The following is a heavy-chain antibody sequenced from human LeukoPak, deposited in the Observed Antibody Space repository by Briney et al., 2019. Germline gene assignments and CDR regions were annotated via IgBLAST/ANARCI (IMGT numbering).Heavy chain of an antibody. V-gene: IGHV3-23*01. CDR3: ANQYSSGWYVHFQH. D-gene: IGHD6-19*01. CDR1: GFTFSSYA. CDR2: ISGSGGST. Sequence: GGSLRLSGAASGFTFSSYAMSCARQAPGKGLEWVSAISGSGGSTYYADSVKGRFTISRDNSKNTLYLQMNSLRAEDTAVYYCANQYSSGWYVHFQHWGQGTLVIVSS. J-gene: IGHJ1*01.